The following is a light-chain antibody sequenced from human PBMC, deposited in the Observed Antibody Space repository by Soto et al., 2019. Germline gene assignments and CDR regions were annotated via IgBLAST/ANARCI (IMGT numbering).Light chain of an antibody. CDR2: NNF. CDR3: RSLDSGLSDYV. V-gene: IGLV1-40*01. Sequence: QSVLTQPPSVSGAPGQRVTISCTGSSSNIGADYDVHWYQHLPGTAPKLLIYNNFNRPSGVPDRFSGSKSGASASLAITGLQAEDEADYYCRSLDSGLSDYVFGTGTKLTVL. CDR1: SSNIGADYD. J-gene: IGLJ1*01.